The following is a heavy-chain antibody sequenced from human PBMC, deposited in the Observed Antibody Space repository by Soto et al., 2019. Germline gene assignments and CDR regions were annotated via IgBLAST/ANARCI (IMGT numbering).Heavy chain of an antibody. V-gene: IGHV4-31*03. CDR3: ARDFITIFGVTNNWFDP. J-gene: IGHJ5*02. CDR2: IYYTGKT. CDR1: GDYIHFGGYY. D-gene: IGHD3-3*01. Sequence: SETLSLTCSVSGDYIHFGGYYWTWIRQRPGKGLEWMGYIYYTGKTYYNPSLESRLTISVDKSKNQFSLKLSSVTAADTAVYYCARDFITIFGVTNNWFDPWGQGTLVTVSS.